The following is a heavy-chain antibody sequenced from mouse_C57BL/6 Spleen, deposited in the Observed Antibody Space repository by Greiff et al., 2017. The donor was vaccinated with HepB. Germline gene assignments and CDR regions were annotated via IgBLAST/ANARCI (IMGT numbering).Heavy chain of an antibody. CDR1: GYTFTDYE. CDR2: IDPETGGT. J-gene: IGHJ2*01. V-gene: IGHV1-15*01. CDR3: TSRGWLLPNYFDY. D-gene: IGHD2-3*01. Sequence: VKVVESGAELVRPGASVTLSCKASGYTFTDYEMHWVKQTPVHGLEWIGAIDPETGGTAYNQKFKGKAILTADKSSSTAYMELRSLTSEDSAVYYCTSRGWLLPNYFDYWGQGTTLTVSS.